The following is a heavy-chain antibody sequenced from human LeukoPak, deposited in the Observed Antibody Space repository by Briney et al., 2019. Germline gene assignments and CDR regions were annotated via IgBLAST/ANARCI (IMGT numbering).Heavy chain of an antibody. D-gene: IGHD4-17*01. CDR2: IKSRADGGTT. CDR3: ATDLGEG. V-gene: IGHV3-15*01. CDR1: GLTFTGAW. Sequence: GGSLRLSCVASGLTFTGAWMMWVRQAPGKGLEWVARIKSRADGGTTDYAAPVKGRFSMSRDDSTSMLYLQMNSLKTEDTATYYCATDLGEGWGQGVLVTVSS. J-gene: IGHJ4*02.